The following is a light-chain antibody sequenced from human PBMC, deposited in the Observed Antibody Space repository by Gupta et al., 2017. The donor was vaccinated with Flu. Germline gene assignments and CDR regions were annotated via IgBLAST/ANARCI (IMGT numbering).Light chain of an antibody. V-gene: IGKV1-39*01. J-gene: IGKJ2*01. CDR1: QSIGSY. CDR2: AAS. CDR3: QQSYSTPHT. Sequence: LSASVGDSVTVTCRANQSIGSYLNWYQQKIGKAPRLLIYAASSLQSGVSSRFSGGESGTAGTDFTLTISSLQPDDFAIYYCQQSYSTPHTFGQGTKLDIK.